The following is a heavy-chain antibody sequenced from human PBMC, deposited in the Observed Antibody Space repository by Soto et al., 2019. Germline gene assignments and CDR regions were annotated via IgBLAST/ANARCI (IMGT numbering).Heavy chain of an antibody. J-gene: IGHJ4*02. CDR2: IKPGGSYT. CDR3: AKDLSDCTGYFDY. D-gene: IGHD2-21*01. V-gene: IGHV1-46*01. CDR1: GYSFTSYY. Sequence: QVQLVQSGPEVKKPGASVKVSCKASGYSFTSYYIHWVRQAPGIGLEWMALIKPGGSYTTYAQKFQGRVTLTSDTSTSAVYMELSSLTSDDTAVYYCAKDLSDCTGYFDYWGQGTLVTVSS.